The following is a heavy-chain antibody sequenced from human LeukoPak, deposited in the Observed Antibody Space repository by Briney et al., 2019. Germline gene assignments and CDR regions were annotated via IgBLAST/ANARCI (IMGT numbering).Heavy chain of an antibody. D-gene: IGHD3-10*01. CDR1: VGTFISYA. J-gene: IGHJ4*02. CDR3: AREGSGSYSFVRDPYYFDY. Sequence: ASVKVSCKASVGTFISYAISWVRQAPGQRLEWMGRIIPILGIANYAQKFQGRVTITADKSTSTAYMELSSLRSEDTAVYYCAREGSGSYSFVRDPYYFDYWGQGTLVTVSS. CDR2: IIPILGIA. V-gene: IGHV1-69*04.